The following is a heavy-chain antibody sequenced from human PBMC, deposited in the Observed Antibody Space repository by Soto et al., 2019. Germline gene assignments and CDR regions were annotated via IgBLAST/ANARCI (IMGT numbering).Heavy chain of an antibody. J-gene: IGHJ3*02. CDR1: GGSISSSSYY. D-gene: IGHD4-17*01. V-gene: IGHV4-39*01. CDR2: IYYSGST. Sequence: QLQLQESGPGLVKPSETLSLTCTVSGGSISSSSYYWGWIRQPPGKGLEWIGSIYYSGSTYYNPSLKIRLTISVDTSQNQVTLKLSSVTAADTAVYYCARHGGDYDKIRGAFDIWGQGTMVTVSS. CDR3: ARHGGDYDKIRGAFDI.